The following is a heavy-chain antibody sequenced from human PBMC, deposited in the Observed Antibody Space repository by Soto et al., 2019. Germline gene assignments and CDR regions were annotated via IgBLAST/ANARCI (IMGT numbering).Heavy chain of an antibody. CDR2: MFPSGGA. D-gene: IGHD3-3*01. Sequence: SETLSLTCVVSGGSISTYDWWTWVRQPPGKGLEWIGKMFPSGGADYSPSLKSRVTISADSSKNHFSLRLTAVTAADTAVYYCATGNVDSMLEYWGQGTQVTVSS. J-gene: IGHJ4*02. CDR3: ATGNVDSMLEY. V-gene: IGHV4-4*02. CDR1: GGSISTYDW.